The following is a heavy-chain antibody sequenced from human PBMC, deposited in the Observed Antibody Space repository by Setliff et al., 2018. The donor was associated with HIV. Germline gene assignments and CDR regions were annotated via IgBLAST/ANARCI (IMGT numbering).Heavy chain of an antibody. CDR1: GGSMNTFH. CDR3: ATLDHSGGNFLAY. D-gene: IGHD2-21*02. CDR2: IYVSGTT. J-gene: IGHJ4*02. V-gene: IGHV4-4*07. Sequence: SETLSLTCTVSGGSMNTFHWTWIRQPAGQGLEWIGRIYVSGTTIYTNYNPSLESRITMSVDTSKNQFSLKLNSVTAADTAVYYCATLDHSGGNFLAYWGQGSLVTVSS.